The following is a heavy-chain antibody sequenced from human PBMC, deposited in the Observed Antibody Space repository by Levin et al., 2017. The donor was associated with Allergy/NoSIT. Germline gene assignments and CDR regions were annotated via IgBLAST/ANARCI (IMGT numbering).Heavy chain of an antibody. CDR2: IYYSGST. CDR1: GGSISSYY. J-gene: IGHJ4*02. D-gene: IGHD5-12*01. Sequence: SETLSLTCTVSGGSISSYYWSWIRQPPGKGLEWIGYIYYSGSTNYNPSLKSRVTISVDTSKNQFSLELSSVTAADTAVYYCARGDGGYSGYGLNYWGQGTLVTVSS. V-gene: IGHV4-59*01. CDR3: ARGDGGYSGYGLNY.